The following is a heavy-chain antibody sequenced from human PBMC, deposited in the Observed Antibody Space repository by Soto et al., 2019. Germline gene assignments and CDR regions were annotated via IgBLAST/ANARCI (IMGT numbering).Heavy chain of an antibody. CDR1: GFTFSSYA. J-gene: IGHJ4*02. D-gene: IGHD3-16*02. CDR3: ARLYDYVWGSYRYLANYFDY. V-gene: IGHV3-23*01. CDR2: ISGSGGST. Sequence: GGSLRLSCAASGFTFSSYAMSWVRQAPGKGLEWVSAISGSGGSTYYADSVKGRFTISRDNSKNTLYLQMNSLRAEDTAVYYCARLYDYVWGSYRYLANYFDYWGQGTLVTVSS.